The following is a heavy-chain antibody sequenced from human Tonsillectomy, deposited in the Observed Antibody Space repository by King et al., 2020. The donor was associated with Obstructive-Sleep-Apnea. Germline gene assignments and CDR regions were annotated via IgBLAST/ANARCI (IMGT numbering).Heavy chain of an antibody. J-gene: IGHJ4*02. V-gene: IGHV4-4*07. Sequence: VQLQESGPGLVKPSETLSLTCAVSGGSISSYYWSWIRQPAGKGLEWIGRMYTSGSTNYNPSPMSRVTMSVDTSKNQFSLKLSSVTAADTAVYYCARESRSSRYFDHWGQGTLVTVSS. CDR1: GGSISSYY. CDR2: MYTSGST. CDR3: ARESRSSRYFDH. D-gene: IGHD6-13*01.